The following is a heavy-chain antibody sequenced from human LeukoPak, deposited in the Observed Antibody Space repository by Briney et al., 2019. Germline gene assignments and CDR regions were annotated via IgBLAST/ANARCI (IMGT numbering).Heavy chain of an antibody. CDR3: ARRGYCSSTSCPDFGY. Sequence: GGSLRLSCAASGFTFSSYGMHWVRQAPGKGLEWVAVIWYDGSNKYYADSVKGRFTISRDNSKNTLYLQMNSLRAEDTAVYYCARRGYCSSTSCPDFGYWGQGTLVTVSS. CDR1: GFTFSSYG. CDR2: IWYDGSNK. D-gene: IGHD2-2*01. V-gene: IGHV3-33*01. J-gene: IGHJ4*02.